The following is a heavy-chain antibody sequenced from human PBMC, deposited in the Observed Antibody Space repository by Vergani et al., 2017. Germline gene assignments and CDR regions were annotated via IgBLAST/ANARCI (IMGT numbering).Heavy chain of an antibody. CDR1: NDSVSNTFYY. CDR3: ARAPPYGDKGAYYYYYGMDV. V-gene: IGHV4-39*01. Sequence: QVQLQESGPGLVKPSETLSLTCTVSNDSVSNTFYYWGWIRQTPGKGLEWIGSIYYSGSTYYNPSLESRVTMSVDTSKSQFSLKLSSVTAADTAVYYCARAPPYGDKGAYYYYYGMDVWGQGTTVTVSS. J-gene: IGHJ6*02. CDR2: IYYSGST. D-gene: IGHD4-17*01.